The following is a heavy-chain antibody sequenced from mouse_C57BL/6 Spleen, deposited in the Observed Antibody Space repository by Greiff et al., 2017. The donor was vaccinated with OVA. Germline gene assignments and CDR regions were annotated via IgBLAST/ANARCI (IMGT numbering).Heavy chain of an antibody. CDR2: ISSGSSTI. D-gene: IGHD1-1*01. CDR1: GFTFSDYG. V-gene: IGHV5-17*01. J-gene: IGHJ4*01. CDR3: ARGSCGSSSYYAMDY. Sequence: EVKLMESGGGLVKPGGSLKLSCAASGFTFSDYGMHWVRQAPEKGLEWVAYISSGSSTIYYADTVKGRCTISRDNAKNTLFLQMTSLRSEDTAMYYCARGSCGSSSYYAMDYWGQGTSVTVSS.